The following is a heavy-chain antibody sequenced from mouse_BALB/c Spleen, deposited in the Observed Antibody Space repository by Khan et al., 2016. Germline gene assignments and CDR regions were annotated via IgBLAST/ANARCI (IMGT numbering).Heavy chain of an antibody. J-gene: IGHJ4*01. V-gene: IGHV3-2*02. CDR2: ISYSGST. CDR1: GYSITSDYA. CDR3: ARSWRGFYAMDY. Sequence: EVQLQESGPGLVKPSQSLSLTCTVTGYSITSDYAWNWIRQFPGNELEWMGYISYSGSTSYNPSLKSRISITRDTSKNQFFLQLNSVTTEDTATYYCARSWRGFYAMDYWGQGTSVTVSS.